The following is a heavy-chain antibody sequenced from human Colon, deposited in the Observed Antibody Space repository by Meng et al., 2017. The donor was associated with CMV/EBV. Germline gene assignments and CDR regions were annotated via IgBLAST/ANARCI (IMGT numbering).Heavy chain of an antibody. Sequence: GYPFTGFYLHWVRQAPGQGLEWMGWVSGNSGATKYAQKFQGRVTITRDTSIQTAYMDLSSLTSGDTAVYYCARANCATTGCYRDIDYWGPGVLVTVSS. V-gene: IGHV1-2*02. CDR1: GYPFTGFY. CDR2: VSGNSGAT. J-gene: IGHJ4*02. D-gene: IGHD2-2*02. CDR3: ARANCATTGCYRDIDY.